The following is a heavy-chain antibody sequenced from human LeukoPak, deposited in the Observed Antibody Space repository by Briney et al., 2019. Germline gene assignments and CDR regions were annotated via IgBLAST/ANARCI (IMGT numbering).Heavy chain of an antibody. Sequence: PSETLSLTCAVYGGSFSGYYWSWIRQAPGKGLEWVGRIKSKGDGETTDYAAPVQGRFTISRDDSNNMVYLQMNSLKFEDTAVYYCAIDEPNYAPYDFDYWGQGTLVTVSS. CDR1: GGSFSGYY. D-gene: IGHD4/OR15-4a*01. CDR2: IKSKGDGETT. J-gene: IGHJ4*02. CDR3: AIDEPNYAPYDFDY. V-gene: IGHV3-15*01.